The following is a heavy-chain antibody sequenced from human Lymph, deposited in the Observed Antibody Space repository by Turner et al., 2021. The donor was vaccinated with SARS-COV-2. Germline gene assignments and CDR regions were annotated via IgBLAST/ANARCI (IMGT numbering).Heavy chain of an antibody. J-gene: IGHJ3*01. V-gene: IGHV1-2*02. CDR2: INPDSGGT. Sequence: QVQLVQSGAEVKEPGASLKVSCKASGYTFTGYYMHWVRQAPGQGLEWMGWINPDSGGTNYAQNFQDRVTMTRDTSISTAYMELSRLRSDDTAVYYCARGGLYYYDSSAYYGDAFDFWGQGTMVTVSS. CDR3: ARGGLYYYDSSAYYGDAFDF. D-gene: IGHD3-22*01. CDR1: GYTFTGYY.